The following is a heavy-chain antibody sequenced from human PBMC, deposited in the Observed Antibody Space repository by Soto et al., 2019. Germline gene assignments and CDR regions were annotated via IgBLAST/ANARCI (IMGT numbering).Heavy chain of an antibody. D-gene: IGHD5-18*01. CDR2: ISWNSGSI. CDR1: GFIFDDYA. V-gene: IGHV3-9*01. J-gene: IGHJ4*02. Sequence: GGSLRLSCAASGFIFDDYAMHWVRQAPGKGLEWVSGISWNSGSIGYADSVKGRFTISRDNAKNSLYLQMNSLRVEDTALYYCAKDNGYSYRYQDYWGQGTLVTVSS. CDR3: AKDNGYSYRYQDY.